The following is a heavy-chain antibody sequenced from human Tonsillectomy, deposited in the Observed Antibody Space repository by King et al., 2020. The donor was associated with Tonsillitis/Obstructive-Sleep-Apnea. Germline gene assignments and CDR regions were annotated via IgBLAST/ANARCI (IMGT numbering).Heavy chain of an antibody. CDR2: INHSGST. J-gene: IGHJ4*02. V-gene: IGHV4-34*01. D-gene: IGHD3-10*01. CDR1: GGSFSGYY. CDR3: ARLSSGPGEYYFDY. Sequence: VQLQQWGAGLLKPSETLSLTCAVYGGSFSGYYWSWIRQPPGKGLEWCGEINHSGSTNYNPSLKSRVTISGDTSKNQFSLKWSSVTAADTAVYYCARLSSGPGEYYFDYWGQGTLVTVSS.